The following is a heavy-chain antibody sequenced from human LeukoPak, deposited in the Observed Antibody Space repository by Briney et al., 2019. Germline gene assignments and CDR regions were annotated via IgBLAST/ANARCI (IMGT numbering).Heavy chain of an antibody. CDR2: INPNSGGT. V-gene: IGHV1-2*02. J-gene: IGHJ3*02. Sequence: ASVKVSCKASGYTFTGYYMHWVRQAPRQGLEWMGWINPNSGGTNYAQKFQGRVTMTRDTSISTAYMELSRLRSDDTAVYYCAASGPYIVVVPAAIWGQGTMVTVSS. CDR3: AASGPYIVVVPAAI. CDR1: GYTFTGYY. D-gene: IGHD2-2*01.